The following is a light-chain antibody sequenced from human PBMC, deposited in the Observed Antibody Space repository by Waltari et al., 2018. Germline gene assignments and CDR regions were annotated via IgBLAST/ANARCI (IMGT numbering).Light chain of an antibody. V-gene: IGKV4-1*01. CDR2: WAS. J-gene: IGKJ2*01. Sequence: DIVMTPSPDSLAVSLGERATLNCKSSQSVLSSSNNKNYLGWYQQKPGPPPKLLISWASTRESGVPDRFSGSGSGTDFTLTISSLQAEDVAVYYCQQCYSFPYTFGQGTKLEIK. CDR3: QQCYSFPYT. CDR1: QSVLSSSNNKNY.